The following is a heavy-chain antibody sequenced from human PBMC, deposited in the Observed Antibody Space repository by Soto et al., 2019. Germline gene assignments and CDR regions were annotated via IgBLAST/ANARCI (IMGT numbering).Heavy chain of an antibody. D-gene: IGHD3-3*01. V-gene: IGHV3-7*04. Sequence: EVQLVASGGGLVQPGGSLRLSCAASGFPLSSYWMTWVRQAPGKGLEWVANIKQDESEKNYVDSVKGRFTISRDNAKSALYLQMNSIRVDATATYYCARVYWRLASYVWGQGTMVSVSS. J-gene: IGHJ3*01. CDR1: GFPLSSYW. CDR2: IKQDESEK. CDR3: ARVYWRLASYV.